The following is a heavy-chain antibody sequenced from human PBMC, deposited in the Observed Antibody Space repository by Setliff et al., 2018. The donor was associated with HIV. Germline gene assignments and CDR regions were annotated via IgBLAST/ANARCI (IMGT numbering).Heavy chain of an antibody. CDR1: GFTFSNYE. J-gene: IGHJ4*02. Sequence: PGGSLRLSCAASGFTFSNYEMSWVRQAPGKGLEWVSYISSSSSTIYYADSVKGRFTISRDNAKNSLFLQMNSLRAEDTAVYYRARGSRDGYRLPFGYWGQGTLVTVSS. CDR3: ARGSRDGYRLPFGY. D-gene: IGHD5-12*01. V-gene: IGHV3-48*01. CDR2: ISSSSSTI.